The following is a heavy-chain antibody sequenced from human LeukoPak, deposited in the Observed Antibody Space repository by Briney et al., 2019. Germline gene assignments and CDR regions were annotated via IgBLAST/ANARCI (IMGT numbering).Heavy chain of an antibody. D-gene: IGHD6-13*01. Sequence: PGGSLRLSCAASGFTVSSNYMSWVRQAPGKGLEWVSVIYSGGSTYYADSVKGRFTISRDNSKNTLYLQMNSLRAEDTAVYYCANRPNSQQLVWSGGYWGQGTLVTVSS. V-gene: IGHV3-66*01. CDR1: GFTVSSNY. CDR2: IYSGGST. J-gene: IGHJ4*02. CDR3: ANRPNSQQLVWSGGY.